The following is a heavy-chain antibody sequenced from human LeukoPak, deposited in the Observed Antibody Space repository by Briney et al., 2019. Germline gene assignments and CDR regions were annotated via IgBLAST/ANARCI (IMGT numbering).Heavy chain of an antibody. D-gene: IGHD2-21*02. CDR2: IKQDGTQK. Sequence: PGGSLRLSCAASGFTFSNYWMSWVCQAPGKGLEWVADIKQDGTQKYYVDSVEGRFTISRDNAKNSLYLQMNSLRVEDTAVYYCARDCGSDCSQAFDMWGQGTMVTVSS. CDR1: GFTFSNYW. V-gene: IGHV3-7*04. CDR3: ARDCGSDCSQAFDM. J-gene: IGHJ3*02.